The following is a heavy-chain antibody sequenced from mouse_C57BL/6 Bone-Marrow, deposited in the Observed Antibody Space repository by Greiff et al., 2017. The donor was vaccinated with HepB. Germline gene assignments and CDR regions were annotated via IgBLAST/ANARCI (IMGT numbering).Heavy chain of an antibody. CDR2: IYHRDGST. CDR3: ARGPRGGLLIYYAMDY. CDR1: GYTFTSYD. D-gene: IGHD2-3*01. V-gene: IGHV1-85*01. J-gene: IGHJ4*01. Sequence: VQLQQSGPELVKPGASVKLSCKASGYTFTSYDINWVKQRPGQGLEWIGWIYHRDGSTKYNEKFKGKATLTVDTSSSTAYMGRHSLTSEDSAVYFCARGPRGGLLIYYAMDYWGQGTSVTVSS.